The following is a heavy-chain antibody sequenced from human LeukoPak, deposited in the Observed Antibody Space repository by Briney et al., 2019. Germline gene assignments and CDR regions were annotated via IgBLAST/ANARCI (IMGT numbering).Heavy chain of an antibody. V-gene: IGHV1-69*13. D-gene: IGHD2-2*01. CDR1: GGTFSSYA. Sequence: ASVKVSCKASGGTFSSYAINWVRQAPGQGLEGIGGIIPNFGTANYAQKFQDRVTITADESTSTAYMELSSLRSEDTAIYYCASRLYCSNTRCRNFPFAYWGQGTLVTVSS. CDR2: IIPNFGTA. J-gene: IGHJ4*02. CDR3: ASRLYCSNTRCRNFPFAY.